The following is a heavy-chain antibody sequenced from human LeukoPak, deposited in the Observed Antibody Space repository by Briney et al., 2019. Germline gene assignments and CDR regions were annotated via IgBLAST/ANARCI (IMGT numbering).Heavy chain of an antibody. Sequence: SETLSLTCAVYGGSFSGYYWSWIRQPPGKGLEWIGEINHSGSTNYNPSLKSRVTISVDTSKNQFSLKLSSVTAADTAVYYCARTARPYGSGSYYIGWGQGTLVTVSS. CDR2: INHSGST. CDR3: ARTARPYGSGSYYIG. J-gene: IGHJ4*02. D-gene: IGHD3-10*01. V-gene: IGHV4-34*01. CDR1: GGSFSGYY.